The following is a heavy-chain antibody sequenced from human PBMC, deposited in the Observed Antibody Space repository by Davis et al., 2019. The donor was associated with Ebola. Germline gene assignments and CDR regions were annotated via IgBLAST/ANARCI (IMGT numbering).Heavy chain of an antibody. CDR2: VNDDGSGT. CDR1: GFTFTNYW. V-gene: IGHV3-74*01. D-gene: IGHD3-9*01. CDR3: TRDHFEGSLDY. Sequence: PGGSLRLSCAASGFTFTNYWMHWVRQTPGKGLVWVSRVNDDGSGTSYADSVRGRFTISSDNSRNMIYLQMNSLRVEDTAVYYCTRDHFEGSLDYWGQGTLVTVSP. J-gene: IGHJ4*02.